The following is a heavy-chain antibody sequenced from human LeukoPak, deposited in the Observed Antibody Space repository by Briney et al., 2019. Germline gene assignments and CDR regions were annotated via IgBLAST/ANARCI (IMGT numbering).Heavy chain of an antibody. CDR3: ASQSSGSSTRAPDF. J-gene: IGHJ4*02. CDR1: GVTFSSFS. V-gene: IGHV3-48*04. CDR2: ISSSSRSK. Sequence: PGGSLRLSCETSGVTFSSFSLNWVRQAPGKGLEWLSYISSSSRSKYYADSVKGRFIVSRDNAKNSLYLQMDSLRAEDTALYYCASQSSGSSTRAPDFWDQGTLVTVSS. D-gene: IGHD1-26*01.